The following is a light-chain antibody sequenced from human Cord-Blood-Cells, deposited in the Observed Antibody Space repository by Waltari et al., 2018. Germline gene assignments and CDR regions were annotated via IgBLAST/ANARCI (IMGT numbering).Light chain of an antibody. Sequence: SYELTQPPSVSVSPGQTASITCPGDKLGDKYACWYQQKPGQSPLLVIYQDSKRPSGIPERFSGSNSGNTATLTISGTQAMDEADYYCQAWDSSTYVFGTGTKVTVL. CDR3: QAWDSSTYV. V-gene: IGLV3-1*01. CDR2: QDS. J-gene: IGLJ1*01. CDR1: KLGDKY.